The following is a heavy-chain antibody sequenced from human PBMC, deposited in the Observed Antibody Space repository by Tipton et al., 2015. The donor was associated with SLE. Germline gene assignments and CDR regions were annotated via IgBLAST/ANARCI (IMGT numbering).Heavy chain of an antibody. CDR3: AGPIVVVPAAKETTPGGFDY. V-gene: IGHV4-34*01. CDR2: INHSGST. CDR1: GGSFSGYY. J-gene: IGHJ4*02. Sequence: TLSLTCAVYGGSFSGYYWSWIRQPPGKGLEWMGEINHSGSTNYNPSLKSRVTISVDTSKNQFSLKLSSVTAADTAVYYCAGPIVVVPAAKETTPGGFDYWGQGTLVTVSS. D-gene: IGHD2-2*01.